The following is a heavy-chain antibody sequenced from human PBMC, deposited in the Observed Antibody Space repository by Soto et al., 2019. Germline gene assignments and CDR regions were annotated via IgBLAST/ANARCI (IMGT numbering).Heavy chain of an antibody. J-gene: IGHJ6*02. V-gene: IGHV1-69*13. CDR1: GGTFRSYA. D-gene: IGHD2-2*01. Sequence: SVKVSCKASGGTFRSYAISWVRQAPGQGLEWMGGIIPIFGTATYAQKFQGRVTITADESTITAYMELSSLRSEDTAVYYCASGGGYCSSTSCYYYYGMDVWGQGTTVTVSS. CDR2: IIPIFGTA. CDR3: ASGGGYCSSTSCYYYYGMDV.